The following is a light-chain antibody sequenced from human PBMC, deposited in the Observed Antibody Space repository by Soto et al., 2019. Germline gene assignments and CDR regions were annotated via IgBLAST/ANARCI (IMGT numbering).Light chain of an antibody. Sequence: EIVMTQSPATLSVFPGERATLSCRASQSVSTNLAWYQQKPGQAPRLLIYGASSRATGIPARFSDSGSWTEFTLTISSLKSEDFTVYYCHQYNNWPPYTFGQGTKLEIK. CDR3: HQYNNWPPYT. CDR1: QSVSTN. CDR2: GAS. J-gene: IGKJ2*01. V-gene: IGKV3-15*01.